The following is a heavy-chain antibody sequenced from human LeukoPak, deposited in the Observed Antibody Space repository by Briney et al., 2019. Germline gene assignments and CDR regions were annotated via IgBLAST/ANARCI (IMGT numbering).Heavy chain of an antibody. CDR3: ARNGDYGAGYYGMDV. D-gene: IGHD4-17*01. V-gene: IGHV1-2*02. CDR1: GYTFTAYY. J-gene: IGHJ6*02. CDR2: INPNSGGT. Sequence: ASVKVSCKASGYTFTAYYMHWVRQAPGQGLEWVGWINPNSGGTNYAQNFQGRVTLTRDTSISTAYMELSRLRSDDTAVYYCARNGDYGAGYYGMDVWGQGTTGTVSS.